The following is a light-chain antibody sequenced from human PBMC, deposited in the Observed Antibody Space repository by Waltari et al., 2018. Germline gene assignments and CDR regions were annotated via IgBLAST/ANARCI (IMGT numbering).Light chain of an antibody. Sequence: DIQMTQSPASLSAPVGDRVTITCRASQSVSRWLAWYQQKPGAAPNLLIYEASKLHSGVPSRFSGDGSGTEFTLTISSLQPDDFATYFCQQYNTYRTFGQGTKVEI. CDR1: QSVSRW. CDR2: EAS. CDR3: QQYNTYRT. V-gene: IGKV1-5*03. J-gene: IGKJ1*01.